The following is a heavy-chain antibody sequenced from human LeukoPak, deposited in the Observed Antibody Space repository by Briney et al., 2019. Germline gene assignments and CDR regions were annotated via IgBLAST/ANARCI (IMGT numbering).Heavy chain of an antibody. Sequence: SETLSLTCTVSGGSISSYYWSWIRQPPGKGLELIGYIYYSGRTNYNPSLTSRVTISVDTSKNQFSLKLSSVTAADTAVYYCARDLGGLYYFDYWGQGTLVTVSS. CDR1: GGSISSYY. D-gene: IGHD2-15*01. J-gene: IGHJ4*02. CDR2: IYYSGRT. CDR3: ARDLGGLYYFDY. V-gene: IGHV4-59*01.